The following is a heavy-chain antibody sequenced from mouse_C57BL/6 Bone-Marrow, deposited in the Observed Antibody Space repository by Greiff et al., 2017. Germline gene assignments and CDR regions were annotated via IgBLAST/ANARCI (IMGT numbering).Heavy chain of an antibody. CDR3: TIITTVVARGY. CDR2: IDPETGGT. V-gene: IGHV1-15*01. CDR1: GYTFTDYE. J-gene: IGHJ2*01. D-gene: IGHD1-1*01. Sequence: QVQLQQSGAELVRPGASVTLSCKASGYTFTDYEMHWVKQTPVHGLEWIGAIDPETGGTAYNQKFKGKAILTADKSSSTAYMELRSLTSEDSAVYYCTIITTVVARGYWGQGTTLTVSS.